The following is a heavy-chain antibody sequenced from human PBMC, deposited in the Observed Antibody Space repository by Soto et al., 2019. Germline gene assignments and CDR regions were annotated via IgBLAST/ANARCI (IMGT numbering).Heavy chain of an antibody. D-gene: IGHD1-26*01. CDR3: AKGSYSGVYSDFDY. CDR1: GFSFSSYD. Sequence: GGSLRLSCAASGFSFSSYDMYWVRQAPGKGLEWVAAISYDGTKKYYADSVKGRFTLSRDNSKNTLYLQMNSLRAGDTAVYYCAKGSYSGVYSDFDYWGQGSLATVSS. J-gene: IGHJ4*02. V-gene: IGHV3-30*18. CDR2: ISYDGTKK.